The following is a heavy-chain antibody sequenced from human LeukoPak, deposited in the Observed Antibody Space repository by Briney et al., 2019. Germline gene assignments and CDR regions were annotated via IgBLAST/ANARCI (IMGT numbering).Heavy chain of an antibody. D-gene: IGHD3-9*01. J-gene: IGHJ6*02. CDR3: ARDYDILTGYCRMDV. V-gene: IGHV3-7*01. CDR1: GFTFSSYW. Sequence: GGSLRLSCAASGFTFSSYWMSWVRQAPGKGLEWVANIKQDGSEKYYVDPVKGRFTISRDNAKTSLYLQMSSLRAEDTAVYYCARDYDILTGYCRMDVWGQGTTVTVSS. CDR2: IKQDGSEK.